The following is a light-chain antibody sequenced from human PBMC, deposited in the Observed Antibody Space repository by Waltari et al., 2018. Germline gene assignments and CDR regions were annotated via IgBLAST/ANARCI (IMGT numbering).Light chain of an antibody. Sequence: EIVLTQSPGTLSLSLGERATVSCRASQIVSRALVWYQQKPGQAPRLLIYGASTRATGIPDRFSGSGSGTDFSLTISRLEPDDFAVYYCQHYLRLPVTFGQGTTVEI. CDR2: GAS. J-gene: IGKJ1*01. V-gene: IGKV3-20*01. CDR3: QHYLRLPVT. CDR1: QIVSRA.